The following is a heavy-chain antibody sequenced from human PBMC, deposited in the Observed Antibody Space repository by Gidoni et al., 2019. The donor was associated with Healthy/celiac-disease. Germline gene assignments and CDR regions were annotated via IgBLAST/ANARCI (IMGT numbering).Heavy chain of an antibody. J-gene: IGHJ2*01. V-gene: IGHV3-73*02. CDR2: IRSKANSYAT. CDR1: GFTFSGSA. Sequence: EVQLVESGGGLVQPGGSLKLSCAASGFTFSGSAMHWVRQASGKGLEWVGRIRSKANSYATAYAASVKGRFTISRDDSKNTAYLQMNSLKTEDTAVYYCTSIVVSKGTPDYWYFDLWGRGTLVTVSS. CDR3: TSIVVSKGTPDYWYFDL. D-gene: IGHD3-22*01.